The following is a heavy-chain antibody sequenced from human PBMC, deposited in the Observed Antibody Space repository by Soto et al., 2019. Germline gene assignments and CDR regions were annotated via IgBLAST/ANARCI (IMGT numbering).Heavy chain of an antibody. V-gene: IGHV4-34*01. D-gene: IGHD3-10*01. Sequence: SETLSLTCAVCGGSFSCYYWIWIRQPPGKGLEWIGEINHSGSTNYNPSLKSRVTISVDTSKNQFSLKLSSVTAADTAVYYCARLGLYGSGSYLLYYYYGMDVWGQGTTVTVSS. CDR1: GGSFSCYY. CDR3: ARLGLYGSGSYLLYYYYGMDV. CDR2: INHSGST. J-gene: IGHJ6*02.